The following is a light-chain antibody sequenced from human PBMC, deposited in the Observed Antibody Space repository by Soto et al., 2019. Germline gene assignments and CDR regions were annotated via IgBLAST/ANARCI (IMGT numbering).Light chain of an antibody. Sequence: EIVMTQSPATLSVSPGERATLSCRASQSVSSNLAWYQQKPGQAPRLLIYVTSTRATGIPARFSGSGSGTDCTLTISTLQSEDFAVYYCQQYNKWPLTFGGGTKVEIK. CDR2: VTS. V-gene: IGKV3-15*01. CDR3: QQYNKWPLT. CDR1: QSVSSN. J-gene: IGKJ4*01.